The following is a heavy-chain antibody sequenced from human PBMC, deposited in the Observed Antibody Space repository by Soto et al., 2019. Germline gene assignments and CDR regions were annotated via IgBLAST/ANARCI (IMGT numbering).Heavy chain of an antibody. Sequence: GASVKVSCKASGYTFTNYAMHWVRQAPGQRLEWMGWINAYNGNTNYAQKLQGRVTMTTDTSTSTAYMELRSPRSDDTAVYYCARQDYYDSSGYRADLDYWGQGTLVTVSS. CDR3: ARQDYYDSSGYRADLDY. J-gene: IGHJ4*02. CDR1: GYTFTNYA. D-gene: IGHD3-22*01. V-gene: IGHV1-18*01. CDR2: INAYNGNT.